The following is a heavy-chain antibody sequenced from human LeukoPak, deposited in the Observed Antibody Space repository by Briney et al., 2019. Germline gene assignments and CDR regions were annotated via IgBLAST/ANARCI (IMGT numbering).Heavy chain of an antibody. CDR1: GFTFSRYP. D-gene: IGHD3-3*01. J-gene: IGHJ4*02. CDR3: VKAQYDFWSGLDY. V-gene: IGHV3-64D*09. Sequence: GGSLRLSCAASGFTFSRYPMHWVRQAPGKGLEYVSAISGNGGSTYYADSVKGRFTISRDNSKNTLYLQMSSPRTEDTAIYYCVKAQYDFWSGLDYWGQGTLVTVSS. CDR2: ISGNGGST.